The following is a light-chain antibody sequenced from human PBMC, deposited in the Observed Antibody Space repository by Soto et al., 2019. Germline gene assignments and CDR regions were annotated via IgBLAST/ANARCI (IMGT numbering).Light chain of an antibody. CDR3: SSFAGSYSPYV. V-gene: IGLV2-8*01. Sequence: QPVLTQPPSASGSPGQSVTISCTGTSNDIGVYDFVSWYQQHPGKAPKVIIYQVNKRPSGVPDRFSGSKSANTASLTVSGLRPEDEADYFCSSFAGSYSPYVFGTGTKLTVL. CDR1: SNDIGVYDF. J-gene: IGLJ1*01. CDR2: QVN.